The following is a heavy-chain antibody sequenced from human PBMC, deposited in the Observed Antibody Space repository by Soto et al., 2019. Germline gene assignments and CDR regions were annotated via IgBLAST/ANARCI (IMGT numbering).Heavy chain of an antibody. J-gene: IGHJ6*02. CDR3: ASAPRNXYDSSGTNIYYYYGMDV. D-gene: IGHD3-22*01. Sequence: GASVKVSCKASGGTFSSYAISWVRQAPGQGLEWKGGIIPIFGTANYAQKFQGRVTITADESTSTAYMELSSLRSEDTAVYYCASAPRNXYDSSGTNIYYYYGMDVWGPGTTVTVSS. CDR1: GGTFSSYA. V-gene: IGHV1-69*13. CDR2: IIPIFGTA.